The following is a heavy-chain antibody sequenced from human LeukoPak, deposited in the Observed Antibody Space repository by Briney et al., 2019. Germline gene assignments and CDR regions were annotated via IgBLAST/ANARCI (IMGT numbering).Heavy chain of an antibody. CDR3: ARIGLRYFDWSHIDY. D-gene: IGHD3-9*01. Sequence: PGGSLRLSCAASGFTFSSYAMHWVRQAPGKGLEYVSAISSNGGSTYYANSVKGRFTISRDNSKNTLYLQMGSLRAEDMAVYYCARIGLRYFDWSHIDYWGQGTLVTVSS. V-gene: IGHV3-64*01. CDR1: GFTFSSYA. CDR2: ISSNGGST. J-gene: IGHJ4*02.